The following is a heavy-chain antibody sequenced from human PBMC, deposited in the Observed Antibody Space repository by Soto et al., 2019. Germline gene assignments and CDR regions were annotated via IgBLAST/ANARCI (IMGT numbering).Heavy chain of an antibody. CDR3: ARMASAGTLNWFDP. CDR2: MNLGSGKT. D-gene: IGHD6-13*01. CDR1: GYTLINFD. V-gene: IGHV1-8*02. Sequence: QVQLVQSGAEVKEPGASVRVSCKASGYTLINFDISWVRQAAGQGLEWLGWMNLGSGKTGYASKFQGRVAMTRDAPTGTSHLELSSLTSDDTAVYYCARMASAGTLNWFDPWGQGTLVTVSS. J-gene: IGHJ5*02.